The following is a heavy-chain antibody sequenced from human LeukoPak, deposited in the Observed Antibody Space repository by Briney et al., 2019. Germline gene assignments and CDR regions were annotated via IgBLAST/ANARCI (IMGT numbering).Heavy chain of an antibody. Sequence: SETLSLTCTVSGGSISSYYWSWIRQPPVKGLEWIGYIYYSGSTNYNPSLKSRVTISVDTSKNQFSLKLSSVTAADTAVYYCARNDWEHYFDYWGQGTLVTVSS. CDR2: IYYSGST. D-gene: IGHD1-26*01. CDR3: ARNDWEHYFDY. V-gene: IGHV4-59*08. CDR1: GGSISSYY. J-gene: IGHJ4*02.